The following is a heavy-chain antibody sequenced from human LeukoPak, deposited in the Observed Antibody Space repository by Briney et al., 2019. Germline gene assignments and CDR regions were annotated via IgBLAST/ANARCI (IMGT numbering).Heavy chain of an antibody. CDR3: ARLNIVVVPAAKSDYYYYYYMDV. V-gene: IGHV4-59*01. CDR1: GGSISSYY. CDR2: IYYSGST. D-gene: IGHD2-2*01. J-gene: IGHJ6*03. Sequence: SETLSLTCTVSGGSISSYYWSWIRQPPGKGLEWIGYIYYSGSTNYNPSLKSRVTISVDTSKNQFSLKLSSVTAADTAVYYCARLNIVVVPAAKSDYYYYYYMDVWGKRTTVTVSS.